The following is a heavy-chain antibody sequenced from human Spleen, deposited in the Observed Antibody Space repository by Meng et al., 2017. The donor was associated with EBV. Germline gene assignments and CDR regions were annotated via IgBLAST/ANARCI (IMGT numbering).Heavy chain of an antibody. V-gene: IGHV2-5*02. CDR1: GFSLSTSGVG. D-gene: IGHD3-10*01. Sequence: QLLLKESGPTPVKPTQTLTLTCSVSGFSLSTSGVGVGWIRQPPGKALEWLALIYRDDEKRYSPSLESRLTITKDTSKNQVVLTMTNMDPVDTATYYCAHSSWFTVDFDSWGQGTLVTVSS. CDR3: AHSSWFTVDFDS. CDR2: IYRDDEK. J-gene: IGHJ4*02.